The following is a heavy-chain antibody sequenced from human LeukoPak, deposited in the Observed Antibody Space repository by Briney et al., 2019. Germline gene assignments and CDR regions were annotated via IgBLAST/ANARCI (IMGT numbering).Heavy chain of an antibody. CDR1: GGSISSYY. V-gene: IGHV4-4*07. CDR2: IYTSGST. J-gene: IGHJ3*02. Sequence: SETLSLTCTVSGGSISSYYWSWIRQPAGKGLEWIGRIYTSGSTNYNPSLKSRVTMSVDTSKNQFSLKLSSVTAADTAVYYCARDGYDISTGYYSRAFDIWGQGTVVTVSS. CDR3: ARDGYDISTGYYSRAFDI. D-gene: IGHD3-9*01.